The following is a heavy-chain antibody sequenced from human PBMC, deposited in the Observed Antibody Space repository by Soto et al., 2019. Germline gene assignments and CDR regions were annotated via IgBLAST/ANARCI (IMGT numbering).Heavy chain of an antibody. D-gene: IGHD1-1*01. CDR2: TYYRSKWYN. J-gene: IGHJ6*03. Sequence: LQTLSLTCDISGDSVSGNSAGWNWIRQTPSRGLEWLGRTYYRSKWYNNYALSVKSRVTVNPDTAKNQFSLQLNYVTPEDTAVYYCALVSLDVVTGHYYMDVWGKGTTVTVSS. CDR3: ALVSLDVVTGHYYMDV. CDR1: GDSVSGNSAG. V-gene: IGHV6-1*01.